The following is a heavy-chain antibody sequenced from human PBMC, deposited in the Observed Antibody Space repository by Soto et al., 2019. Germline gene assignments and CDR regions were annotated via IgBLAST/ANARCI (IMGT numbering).Heavy chain of an antibody. CDR1: GFTISNYG. V-gene: IGHV3-30-3*01. CDR2: ISYDGTIT. CDR3: ATTRVGPCSSSICFSGIFDGMDV. Sequence: GGSLGLSCAASGFTISNYGMHWVRQAPGKGLEWVAVISYDGTITYYADSVKGRFTISRDNSKNTLYLQMNSLRTEDTAVYYCATTRVGPCSSSICFSGIFDGMDVWGQGTTVTVSS. J-gene: IGHJ6*02. D-gene: IGHD2-2*01.